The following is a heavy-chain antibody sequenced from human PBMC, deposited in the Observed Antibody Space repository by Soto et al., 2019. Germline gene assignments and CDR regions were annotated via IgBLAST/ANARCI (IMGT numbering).Heavy chain of an antibody. CDR3: VGGQYYFDY. D-gene: IGHD3-10*01. V-gene: IGHV3-30*03. CDR1: GFPFTTYG. CDR2: ISYDGSNN. Sequence: QVQLVESGGGVVQPGRSLRLSCAASGFPFTTYGMHWVREGPGKGLEWVAVISYDGSNNYYADSVKGRFTISRDNSKNTLYLQMNSLRPEDTALYYCVGGQYYFDYRGQGTLVTFSS. J-gene: IGHJ4*02.